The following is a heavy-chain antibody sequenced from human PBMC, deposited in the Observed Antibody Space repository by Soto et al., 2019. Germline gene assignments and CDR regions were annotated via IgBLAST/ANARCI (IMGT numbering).Heavy chain of an antibody. CDR2: ISYDGSNK. V-gene: IGHV3-30*18. CDR3: AKVDLRFLEWLSQGAYFDY. CDR1: GFTFSSYG. D-gene: IGHD3-3*01. J-gene: IGHJ4*02. Sequence: GGSLRLSCAASGFTFSSYGMHWVRQAPGKGLEWVAVISYDGSNKYYADSVKGRFTISRDNSKNTLYLQMNSLRAEDTAVYYCAKVDLRFLEWLSQGAYFDYWGQGTLVTVSS.